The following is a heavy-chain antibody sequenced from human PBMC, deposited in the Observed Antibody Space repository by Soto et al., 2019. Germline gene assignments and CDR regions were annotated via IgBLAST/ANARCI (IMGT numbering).Heavy chain of an antibody. V-gene: IGHV4-31*03. CDR2: IYYSGST. CDR3: ATNGGDYDSSGPKYFQY. Sequence: SETLSLTCTVSGVSISSGGYYWSWVRQHPGKGLECIGYIYYSGSTNYNPSLKSRVTISVDTSKSQFSLKLSSVTAADTAVYYCATNGGDYDSSGPKYFQYWGEGNLVTVS. D-gene: IGHD3-22*01. CDR1: GVSISSGGYY. J-gene: IGHJ1*01.